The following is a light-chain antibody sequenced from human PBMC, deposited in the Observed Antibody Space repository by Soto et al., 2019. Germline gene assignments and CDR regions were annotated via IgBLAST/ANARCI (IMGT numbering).Light chain of an antibody. V-gene: IGLV2-14*01. CDR1: SIDVGGYNY. Sequence: QSALTQPASVSGSPGQSITISCTGTSIDVGGYNYVAWYQQHPGKAPKIMIYEVSNRPSGVSNRFSGSKSGNTASLTISGLQAEDEADYYCSSYTSRSIDYVFGTGTKLTVL. CDR3: SSYTSRSIDYV. CDR2: EVS. J-gene: IGLJ1*01.